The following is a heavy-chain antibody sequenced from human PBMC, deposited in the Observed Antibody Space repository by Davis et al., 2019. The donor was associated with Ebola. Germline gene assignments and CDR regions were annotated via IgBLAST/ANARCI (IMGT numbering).Heavy chain of an antibody. CDR3: ARFSGYDFWSGYYTGGAEYFQH. V-gene: IGHV3-7*03. CDR2: IKQDGSEK. Sequence: GESLNISCAASGFIFSSSWMTWVRQAPGKGLEWVANIKQDGSEKYYVDSVKGRFTISRDNAKNSLYLQMNSLRAEDTAVYYCARFSGYDFWSGYYTGGAEYFQHWGQGTLVTVSS. D-gene: IGHD3-3*01. CDR1: GFIFSSSW. J-gene: IGHJ1*01.